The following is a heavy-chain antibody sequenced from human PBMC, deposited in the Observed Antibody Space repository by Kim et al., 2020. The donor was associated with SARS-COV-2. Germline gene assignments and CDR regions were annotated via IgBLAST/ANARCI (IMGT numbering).Heavy chain of an antibody. J-gene: IGHJ6*03. CDR3: ARSPYQLANYYYYMDA. V-gene: IGHV3-11*06. D-gene: IGHD2-2*01. Sequence: DSVRGRFTVSKDNAKNSLLLQMNSLKAEDTAVYYCARSPYQLANYYYYMDAWGRGTTVIVSS.